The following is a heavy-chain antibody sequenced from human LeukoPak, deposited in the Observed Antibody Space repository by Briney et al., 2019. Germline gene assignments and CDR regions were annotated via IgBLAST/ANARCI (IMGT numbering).Heavy chain of an antibody. CDR3: ARLVVSSWYHEVLLGRDY. CDR1: GGSINSGSYY. J-gene: IGHJ4*02. D-gene: IGHD6-13*01. V-gene: IGHV4-61*02. Sequence: SETLSLTCTVSGGSINSGSYYWSWIRQPAGKGLEWIGRIYTSGSTSYNPSLKSRVTISVDTSKNQFSLKLSSVTAADTAVYYCARLVVSSWYHEVLLGRDYWGQGTLVTVSS. CDR2: IYTSGST.